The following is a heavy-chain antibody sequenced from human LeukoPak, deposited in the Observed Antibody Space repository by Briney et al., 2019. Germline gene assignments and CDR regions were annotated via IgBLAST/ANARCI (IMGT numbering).Heavy chain of an antibody. V-gene: IGHV3-23*01. D-gene: IGHD6-19*01. J-gene: IGHJ4*02. CDR1: GFTFSSYA. CDR2: ISGSGGST. CDR3: AKSPDVAGTERFDY. Sequence: PGGSPRVSCAGSGFTFSSYAMNWVRQAPGKGLEWVSGISGSGGSTYYADSVKGRFSISRDGSKNTLYLQMNSLRAEDTAVYYCAKSPDVAGTERFDYWGQGTLVTVSS.